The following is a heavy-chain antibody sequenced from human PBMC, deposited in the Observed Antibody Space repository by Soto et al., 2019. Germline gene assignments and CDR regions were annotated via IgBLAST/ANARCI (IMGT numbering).Heavy chain of an antibody. J-gene: IGHJ5*02. CDR3: ATRIAALFDP. CDR2: ISDSGGSK. Sequence: GGSLRLSCAASGFTFSSYAMHWVRQAPGKGLEWVSAISDSGGSKYYADSVKGRFTISRDNSKNTLYLQMNSLRAEDTAVYYCATRIAALFDPWGQGTLVTVSS. D-gene: IGHD6-6*01. V-gene: IGHV3-23*01. CDR1: GFTFSSYA.